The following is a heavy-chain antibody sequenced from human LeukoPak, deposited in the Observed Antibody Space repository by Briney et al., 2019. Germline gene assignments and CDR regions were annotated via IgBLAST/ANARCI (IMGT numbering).Heavy chain of an antibody. J-gene: IGHJ2*01. CDR2: MSYGGST. CDR1: GGSMSSSRYY. D-gene: IGHD1-26*01. Sequence: SETLSLTCTVSGGSMSSSRYYWGRIRQPPGKGLEWIGKMSYGGSTFYNLSLRSRVDISEDTSKNQFSLTVNSVTAADTAIYYCARLNIAGATYWYFDLWGRGTLVTVSS. V-gene: IGHV4-39*01. CDR3: ARLNIAGATYWYFDL.